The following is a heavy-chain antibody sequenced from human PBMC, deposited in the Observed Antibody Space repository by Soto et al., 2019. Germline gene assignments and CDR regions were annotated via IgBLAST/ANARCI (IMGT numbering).Heavy chain of an antibody. J-gene: IGHJ4*02. D-gene: IGHD2-2*01. CDR2: IAPSDSYV. Sequence: GEAPEISCQASGCSLISYWITRVRQMRWKGLERMATIAPSDSYVNYSPSFRGHVTFSVYRSITTVYLQWNSLKASDTAVYFCTRRARSSFYSLDFWGQGPLVTVSS. V-gene: IGHV5-10-1*01. CDR1: GCSLISYW. CDR3: TRRARSSFYSLDF.